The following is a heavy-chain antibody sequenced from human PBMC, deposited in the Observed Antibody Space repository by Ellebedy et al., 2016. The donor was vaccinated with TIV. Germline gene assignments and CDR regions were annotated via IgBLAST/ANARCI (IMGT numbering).Heavy chain of an antibody. J-gene: IGHJ4*02. V-gene: IGHV3-30*18. D-gene: IGHD5-18*01. CDR1: GFSFSDHC. CDR2: ISYDGNNK. CDR3: AKELHVDSAY. Sequence: GESLKISCAASGFSFSDHCMSWVRQAPGKGLEWVAAISYDGNNKYYGDSVKGRFTISRGNSKNTLSLQMNSLRGDETAVYYCAKELHVDSAYWGQGTLVTVSS.